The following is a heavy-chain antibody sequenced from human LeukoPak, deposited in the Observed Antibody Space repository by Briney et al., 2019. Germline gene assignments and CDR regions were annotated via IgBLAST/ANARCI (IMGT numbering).Heavy chain of an antibody. CDR1: GYTFTSYG. D-gene: IGHD7-27*01. Sequence: ASVKVSCKASGYTFTSYGISWVRQAPGQGLEWMGWISAYNGNTNYAQKFQGRVTMTRDTSISTAYMELSRLRSDDTAVYYCARDLGPPTENNWFDPWGQGTLVTVSS. V-gene: IGHV1-18*01. CDR2: ISAYNGNT. J-gene: IGHJ5*02. CDR3: ARDLGPPTENNWFDP.